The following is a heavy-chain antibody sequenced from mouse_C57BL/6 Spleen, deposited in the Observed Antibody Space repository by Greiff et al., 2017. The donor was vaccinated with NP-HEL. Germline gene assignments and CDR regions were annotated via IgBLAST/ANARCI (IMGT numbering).Heavy chain of an antibody. CDR2: INPSNGGT. Sequence: QVQLQQPGTELVKPGASVKLSCKASGYTFTSYWMHWVKQRPGQGLEWIGNINPSNGGTNYHEKFKSKATLTVDKSSSTAYMQLSSLTSEDSAVYYCARRYPPIITTVVGGYFDYWGQGTTLTVSS. D-gene: IGHD1-1*01. CDR3: ARRYPPIITTVVGGYFDY. J-gene: IGHJ2*01. CDR1: GYTFTSYW. V-gene: IGHV1-53*01.